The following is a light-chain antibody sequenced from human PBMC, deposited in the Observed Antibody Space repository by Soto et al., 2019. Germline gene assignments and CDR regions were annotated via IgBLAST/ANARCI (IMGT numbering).Light chain of an antibody. CDR1: QSVSSN. V-gene: IGKV3-15*01. CDR2: DAS. Sequence: EIVMTQSPATLSVSPGESATLSCRASQSVSSNLAWHQQKPGQAPRILMYDASTRATGISARFSGSGSGTEFTLTISSLQPDDFATYYCQQYNNYPITFGQGTRLEIK. J-gene: IGKJ5*01. CDR3: QQYNNYPIT.